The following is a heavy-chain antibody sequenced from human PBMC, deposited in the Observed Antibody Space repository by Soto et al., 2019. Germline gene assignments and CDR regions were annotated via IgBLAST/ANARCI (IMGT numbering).Heavy chain of an antibody. CDR3: ARGQEGVVATH. J-gene: IGHJ4*02. CDR2: IKDGGRT. Sequence: QVQLQQWGAGLLKPSETLSLNCAVNGGSLSGYYWSWIRQPPGKGLEWIGEIKDGGRTNYSPSLKSRATISSDTYNNQCSLRLYSVTAADTGVYYCARGQEGVVATHWDQGTLVTVSS. CDR1: GGSLSGYY. D-gene: IGHD5-12*01. V-gene: IGHV4-34*01.